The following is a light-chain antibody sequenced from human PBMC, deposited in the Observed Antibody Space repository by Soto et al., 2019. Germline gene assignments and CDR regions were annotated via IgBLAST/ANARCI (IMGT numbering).Light chain of an antibody. CDR3: SSYTSSSTLV. J-gene: IGLJ1*01. Sequence: QAVVTQPASVSGSPGQSITISCTGTSSDVGGYNYVSWYQQHPGKAPKFMIYDVSNRPSGVSNRLSGSKSGNTASLTISGLQAEDEADYYCSSYTSSSTLVFGTGTKVTVL. CDR1: SSDVGGYNY. V-gene: IGLV2-14*01. CDR2: DVS.